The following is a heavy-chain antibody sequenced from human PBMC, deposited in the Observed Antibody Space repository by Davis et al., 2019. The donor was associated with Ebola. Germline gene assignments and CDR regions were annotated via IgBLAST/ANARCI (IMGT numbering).Heavy chain of an antibody. V-gene: IGHV3-23*01. CDR1: GFTFSSYA. CDR3: AKDSVARNYYYYGMNV. CDR2: ISGSGGST. Sequence: GESLKISCAASGFTFSSYAMSWVRQAPGKGLEWVSAISGSGGSTYYADSVKGRFTISRDNSKNTLYLQMNSLRAEDTAVYYCAKDSVARNYYYYGMNVWGQGTTVTVSS. D-gene: IGHD5-12*01. J-gene: IGHJ6*02.